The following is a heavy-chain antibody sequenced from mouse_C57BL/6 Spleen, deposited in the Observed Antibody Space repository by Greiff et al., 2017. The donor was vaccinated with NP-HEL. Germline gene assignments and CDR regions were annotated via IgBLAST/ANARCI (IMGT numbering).Heavy chain of an antibody. J-gene: IGHJ2*01. D-gene: IGHD2-12*01. V-gene: IGHV1-50*01. CDR3: ASLRYDY. CDR1: GYTFTSYW. Sequence: QVQLQQPGAELVKPGASVKLSCKASGYTFTSYWMQWVKQRPGQGLEWIGEIDPSDSYTNYNQKFKGKATLTVDTSSSTAYMQLSSLTSEDSAVYYCASLRYDYWGQGTTLTVSS. CDR2: IDPSDSYT.